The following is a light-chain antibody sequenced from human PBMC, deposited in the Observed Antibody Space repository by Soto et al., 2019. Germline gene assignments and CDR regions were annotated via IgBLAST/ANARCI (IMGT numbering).Light chain of an antibody. CDR1: QSLSSSY. CDR3: QQYGRSPYT. J-gene: IGKJ2*01. Sequence: IVLTQSPGTLSLSPGERATLSCRASQSLSSSYLAWYQQKPGQAPRLLIYGASSRATGISDRFSGSGSGTDFTLTISRLEPEDFAVYYCQQYGRSPYTFGQGTKLEIK. CDR2: GAS. V-gene: IGKV3-20*01.